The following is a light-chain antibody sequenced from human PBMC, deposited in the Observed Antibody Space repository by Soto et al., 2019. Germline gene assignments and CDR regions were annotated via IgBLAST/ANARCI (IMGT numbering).Light chain of an antibody. Sequence: QSVLTQPPSASRTPGQRVTISCSGSSSNIGSNYVYWYQQLPGTAPKLLIYSNNQRPSGVPDRFSGSKSGTSASLAISGLRSEDVADYYCAAWDDSLSGYVFGTGTKLTVL. CDR1: SSNIGSNY. V-gene: IGLV1-47*02. CDR3: AAWDDSLSGYV. CDR2: SNN. J-gene: IGLJ1*01.